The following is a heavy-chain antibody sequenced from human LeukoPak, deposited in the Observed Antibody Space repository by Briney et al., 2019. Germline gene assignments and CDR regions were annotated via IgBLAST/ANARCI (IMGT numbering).Heavy chain of an antibody. J-gene: IGHJ4*02. D-gene: IGHD2-21*02. CDR1: GFTLSSYA. CDR3: ATALVVVTAVDY. CDR2: ISGSGGST. Sequence: QAGGSLRLSCAASGFTLSSYAMSWVRQAPGKGLEWVSAISGSGGSTYYADSVKGRFTISRDNAKNSLYLQMNSLRAEDTAVYYCATALVVVTAVDYWGQGTLVTVSS. V-gene: IGHV3-23*01.